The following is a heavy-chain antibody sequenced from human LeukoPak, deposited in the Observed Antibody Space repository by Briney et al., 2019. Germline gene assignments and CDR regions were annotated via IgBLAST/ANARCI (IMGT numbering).Heavy chain of an antibody. CDR1: GFTFSSYS. J-gene: IGHJ4*02. Sequence: GGSLRLSCAASGFTFSSYSMNWVRQAPGKGLEWISSTDSSSRYIYYIDSVKGRFTITRDNAKNSLYLQMNSLRAEDSGVYYCVTWDSSGWSLDYWGQGTLVTVSS. D-gene: IGHD6-19*01. CDR2: TDSSSRYI. V-gene: IGHV3-21*01. CDR3: VTWDSSGWSLDY.